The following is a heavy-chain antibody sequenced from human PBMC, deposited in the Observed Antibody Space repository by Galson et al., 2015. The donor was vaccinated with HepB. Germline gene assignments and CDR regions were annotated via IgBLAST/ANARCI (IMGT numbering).Heavy chain of an antibody. CDR1: GYTFTSYA. Sequence: SVKVSCKASGYTFTSYAMNWVRQAPGQGLEWMGWINTNTGKSTYAPGFTGRTVFSLDTSASTAYLQISSLKAEDTAVYYCARDFSLGRAGSGNYYYYGMDVWGEGTTVTVSS. CDR2: INTNTGKS. J-gene: IGHJ6*04. CDR3: ARDFSLGRAGSGNYYYYGMDV. V-gene: IGHV7-4-1*02. D-gene: IGHD3-10*01.